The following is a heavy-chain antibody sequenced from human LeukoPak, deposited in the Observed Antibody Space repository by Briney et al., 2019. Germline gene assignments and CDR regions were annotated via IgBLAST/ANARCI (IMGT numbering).Heavy chain of an antibody. CDR2: INHSGST. Sequence: SETLYLTCTVSGGSISSYYWSWIRQPPGKGLEWIGEINHSGSTNYNPSLKSRVTISVDTSKNQFSLKLSSVTAADTAVYYCARRGWFGEFHFDYWGQGTLVTVSS. J-gene: IGHJ4*02. CDR3: ARRGWFGEFHFDY. CDR1: GGSISSYY. D-gene: IGHD3-10*01. V-gene: IGHV4-34*01.